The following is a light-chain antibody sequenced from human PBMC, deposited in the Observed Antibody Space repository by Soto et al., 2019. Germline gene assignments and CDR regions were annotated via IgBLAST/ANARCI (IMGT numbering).Light chain of an antibody. Sequence: QSVLTQPASVSGSPGQSITISCTGTSSDVGGYNYVSWYQQHPGKGPKLMIYEVTNRPSGVSFRFSGSKSGNTASPTISGLQAEDEADYYCSSYAGSSNVFGTGTKVTVL. V-gene: IGLV2-14*01. CDR2: EVT. CDR1: SSDVGGYNY. CDR3: SSYAGSSNV. J-gene: IGLJ1*01.